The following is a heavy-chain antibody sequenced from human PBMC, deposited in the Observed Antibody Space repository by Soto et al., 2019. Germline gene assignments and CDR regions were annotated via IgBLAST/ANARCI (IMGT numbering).Heavy chain of an antibody. V-gene: IGHV3-9*01. CDR2: ISWNSGRI. CDR1: GFTFDDYA. Sequence: EVQLVESGGDLVQPGRSLRLSCVASGFTFDDYAMHWVRQVPGKGLEWVSSISWNSGRINYADSVKGRFTISRDNAKNSLYLQMNSLRAEDTAFYYCAKDSGRIQLWLGYFDFWGQGTLVTVSS. J-gene: IGHJ4*02. D-gene: IGHD5-18*01. CDR3: AKDSGRIQLWLGYFDF.